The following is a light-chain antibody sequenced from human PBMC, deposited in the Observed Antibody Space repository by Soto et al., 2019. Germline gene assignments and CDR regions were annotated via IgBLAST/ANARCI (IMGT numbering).Light chain of an antibody. CDR2: DAS. J-gene: IGKJ5*01. V-gene: IGKV3-11*01. CDR3: QQRSDWPPIT. CDR1: QSVGDY. Sequence: TVLTQSPATLSLSPGERATLSCRASQSVGDYLAWYQQKPGQAPRLLIYDASNRAAGVPYRFRGSGSGTDFTLTISSVEPEDSGVYYCQQRSDWPPITFGQGTRLEIK.